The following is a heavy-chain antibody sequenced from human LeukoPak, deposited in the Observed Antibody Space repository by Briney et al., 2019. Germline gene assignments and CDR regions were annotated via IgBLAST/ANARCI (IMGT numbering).Heavy chain of an antibody. J-gene: IGHJ3*02. D-gene: IGHD1-26*01. V-gene: IGHV3-21*04. CDR2: ISSSSNHI. CDR3: AREGAAVLTKDAFDI. CDR1: GFTFSSYS. Sequence: NLGGSLRLSCAASGFTFSSYSMNWVRQAPGKGLEWVSSISSSSNHIYYADSVKGRFTISRDNAKNSLYLQVNSLRAEDTALYHCAREGAAVLTKDAFDIWGQGTMVTVSS.